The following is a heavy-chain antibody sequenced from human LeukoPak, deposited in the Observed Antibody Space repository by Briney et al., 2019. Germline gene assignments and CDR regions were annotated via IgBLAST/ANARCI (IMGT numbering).Heavy chain of an antibody. Sequence: GGSLRLSCAASGFTVSSNYMSWVRQAPGKGLEWVSAISGSGGSTYYADSVKGRFTISRDNSKNTLYLQMNSLRAEDTAVYYCAKDSAQSTGHAFDIWGQGTMVTVSS. D-gene: IGHD2-2*01. CDR3: AKDSAQSTGHAFDI. CDR1: GFTVSSNY. J-gene: IGHJ3*02. CDR2: ISGSGGST. V-gene: IGHV3-23*01.